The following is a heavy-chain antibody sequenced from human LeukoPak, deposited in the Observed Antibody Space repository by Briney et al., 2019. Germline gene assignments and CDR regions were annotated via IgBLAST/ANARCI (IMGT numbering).Heavy chain of an antibody. Sequence: GGSLRLSCAASGFTFSDYYMSWIRQAPGKGLEWVSYISSRGSTIYYADSVKGRFTISRDNAKNSLYLQMNSLRAEDTAVYYCARVSSWELPRLGEFDYWGQGTLVTVSS. D-gene: IGHD1-26*01. CDR3: ARVSSWELPRLGEFDY. CDR2: ISSRGSTI. CDR1: GFTFSDYY. V-gene: IGHV3-11*01. J-gene: IGHJ4*02.